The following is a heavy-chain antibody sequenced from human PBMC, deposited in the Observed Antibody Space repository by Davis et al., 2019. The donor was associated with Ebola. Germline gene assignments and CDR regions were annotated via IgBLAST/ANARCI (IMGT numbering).Heavy chain of an antibody. Sequence: ASVKVSCKASGYTFTSYGISWVRQAPGQGLEWMGWISAYNGNTNYAQKLQGRVTMTTDTSTSTAYMELRSLRSDDTAVYYCASQYYDYVWGSEYYYYGMDVWGQGTTVTVSS. CDR1: GYTFTSYG. CDR2: ISAYNGNT. J-gene: IGHJ6*02. D-gene: IGHD3-16*01. V-gene: IGHV1-18*01. CDR3: ASQYYDYVWGSEYYYYGMDV.